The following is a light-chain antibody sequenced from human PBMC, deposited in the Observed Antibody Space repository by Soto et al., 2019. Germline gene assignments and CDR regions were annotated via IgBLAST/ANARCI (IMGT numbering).Light chain of an antibody. V-gene: IGLV2-18*02. CDR2: DVS. J-gene: IGLJ1*01. CDR3: SSYTSSSTYV. CDR1: SSDVGGSNG. Sequence: QSVLTQPPSVSGSPVQSVAISCTGTSSDVGGSNGVSWYQQPPGTAPKLMIYDVSNRPSGVPDRFSGSKSGNTASLTISGLQAEDEGDYYCSSYTSSSTYVFGTGTKSPS.